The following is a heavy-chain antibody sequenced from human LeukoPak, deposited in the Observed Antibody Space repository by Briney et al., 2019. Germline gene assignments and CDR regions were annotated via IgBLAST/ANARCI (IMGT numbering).Heavy chain of an antibody. Sequence: SETLSLTCTVSGGSLSSGTHYWNWIRLPPGKGLEWIGCIYYTGSTKCNPSLKSRVTISVDTSKNQFSLKLNSVTAADTAVYYCARDHGDYLNWFDPWGQGTLVTVSS. CDR3: ARDHGDYLNWFDP. V-gene: IGHV4-61*01. D-gene: IGHD4-17*01. CDR2: IYYTGST. J-gene: IGHJ5*02. CDR1: GGSLSSGTHY.